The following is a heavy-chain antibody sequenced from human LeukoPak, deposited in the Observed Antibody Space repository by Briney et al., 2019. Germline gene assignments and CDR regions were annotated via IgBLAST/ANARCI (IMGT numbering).Heavy chain of an antibody. J-gene: IGHJ6*03. CDR1: GGTFSSYA. D-gene: IGHD1-14*01. Sequence: SVKVSCKASGGTFSSYAISWVRQAPGQGLEWMGGIIPIFGTASYAQKFQGRVTITADESTSTAYMELSSLRSEDTAVYYCARVGPWVNPDYYYYYMDVWGKGTTVTVSS. V-gene: IGHV1-69*13. CDR3: ARVGPWVNPDYYYYYMDV. CDR2: IIPIFGTA.